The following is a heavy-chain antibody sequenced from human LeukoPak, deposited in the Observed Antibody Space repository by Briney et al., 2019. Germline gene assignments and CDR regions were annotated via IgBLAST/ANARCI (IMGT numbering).Heavy chain of an antibody. CDR1: GFTFSSYG. CDR3: ASRRSGVGAIIL. D-gene: IGHD1-26*01. V-gene: IGHV3-30*03. J-gene: IGHJ4*02. CDR2: ISYDGSNK. Sequence: GGSLRLSCAASGFTFSSYGMHWVRQAPGKGLEWVAVISYDGSNKYYADSVKGRFTISRDNSKNTLYLQMNSLRAEDTAVYYCASRRSGVGAIILWGQGTLVTVSS.